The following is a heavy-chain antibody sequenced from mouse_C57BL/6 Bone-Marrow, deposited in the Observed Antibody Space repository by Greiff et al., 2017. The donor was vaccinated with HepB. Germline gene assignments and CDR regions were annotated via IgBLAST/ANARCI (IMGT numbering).Heavy chain of an antibody. CDR1: GYTFTEYT. J-gene: IGHJ4*01. CDR2: FYPGSGSI. Sequence: QVQLKESGAELVKPGASVKLSCKASGYTFTEYTIHWVKQRSGQGLEWIGWFYPGSGSIKYNEKFKDKATLTADKSSSTVYMELSRLTSEDSAVYFCARHEEGASWERGAMDYWGQGTSVTVSS. D-gene: IGHD4-1*01. V-gene: IGHV1-62-2*01. CDR3: ARHEEGASWERGAMDY.